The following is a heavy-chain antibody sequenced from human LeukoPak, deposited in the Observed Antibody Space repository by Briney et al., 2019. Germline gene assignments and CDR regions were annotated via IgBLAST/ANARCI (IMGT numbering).Heavy chain of an antibody. V-gene: IGHV3-23*01. Sequence: GGSLRLSCAASGFDLTTYAMTWVRQAPAKGLEWVSSIRIGGGGTYYADSVKGRFTISRDNSENTLHLQMNNLRVEDTARYFCARCMVLSKVWCNWFDPWGQGTLVTVSS. CDR1: GFDLTTYA. D-gene: IGHD3-16*01. J-gene: IGHJ5*02. CDR3: ARCMVLSKVWCNWFDP. CDR2: IRIGGGGT.